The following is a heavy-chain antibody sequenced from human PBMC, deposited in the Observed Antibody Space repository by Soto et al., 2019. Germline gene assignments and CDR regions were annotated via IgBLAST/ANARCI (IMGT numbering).Heavy chain of an antibody. V-gene: IGHV3-33*01. Sequence: PGGSLRLSCAASGFTFSSSGMHWVRQAPGKGLEWVAIIWYDGSKKYYADSVKGRFTISRDNSKNTVYLQMNSLRAEDTAVYYCARAPFTIYDTSGYYAYWGQGTLVTVSS. CDR1: GFTFSSSG. J-gene: IGHJ4*02. CDR2: IWYDGSKK. CDR3: ARAPFTIYDTSGYYAY. D-gene: IGHD3-22*01.